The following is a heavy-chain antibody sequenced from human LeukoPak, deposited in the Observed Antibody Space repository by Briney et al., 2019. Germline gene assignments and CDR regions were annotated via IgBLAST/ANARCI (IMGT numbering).Heavy chain of an antibody. CDR1: GFTFSNYA. Sequence: GGSLRLPCAASGFTFSNYAMNWVRQAPGKGLEWVSAISGSGGTIYYADSMKGRFTISRDNSENTLYLQMNSLRAEDMAVYYCAKTAPDTTYFDSWGQGTLVTVSS. D-gene: IGHD2-21*02. J-gene: IGHJ4*02. V-gene: IGHV3-23*01. CDR3: AKTAPDTTYFDS. CDR2: ISGSGGTI.